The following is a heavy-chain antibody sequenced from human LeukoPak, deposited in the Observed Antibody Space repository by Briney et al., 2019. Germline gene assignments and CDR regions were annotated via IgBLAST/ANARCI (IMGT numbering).Heavy chain of an antibody. D-gene: IGHD1-1*01. J-gene: IGHJ4*02. CDR3: ARDGPTSVL. Sequence: SETLSLTYTASGASISSGGYYWSWIRQQPGKGLEWIGYSHYSGTSYYSTSLKSRIAISIDTSKNQFSLKLSSVTAADTAVYYCARDGPTSVLWGQGTLVTVSS. CDR2: SHYSGTS. CDR1: GASISSGGYY. V-gene: IGHV4-31*03.